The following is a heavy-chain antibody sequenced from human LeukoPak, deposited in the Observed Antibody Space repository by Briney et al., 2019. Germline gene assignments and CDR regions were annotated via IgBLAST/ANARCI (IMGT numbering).Heavy chain of an antibody. J-gene: IGHJ3*02. D-gene: IGHD3-22*01. CDR2: ISGGGSGT. V-gene: IGHV3-23*01. CDR3: AKAVGSSGYFSRDAFDI. CDR1: GFTFSSYA. Sequence: GGSLRLSCAPSGFTFSSYAMSWVRQAPGKGLEWVAVISGGGSGTYYADSVRGRFTISRDNSKNTVYLQMNSLRAEDTAIYYCAKAVGSSGYFSRDAFDIWGQGTMVTVSS.